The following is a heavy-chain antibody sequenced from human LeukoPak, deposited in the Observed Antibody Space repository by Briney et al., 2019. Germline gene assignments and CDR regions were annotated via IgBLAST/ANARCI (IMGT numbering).Heavy chain of an antibody. Sequence: GGSLRLSCAASGFTFSSYAMHWVRQAPGKGLEWVSAISGSGGSTYYADSVKGRFTISRDNSKNTLYLQMNSLRAEDTAVYYCAKDRFGRELLREYYFDYWGQGTLVTVSS. CDR3: AKDRFGRELLREYYFDY. CDR2: ISGSGGST. J-gene: IGHJ4*02. D-gene: IGHD1-26*01. CDR1: GFTFSSYA. V-gene: IGHV3-23*01.